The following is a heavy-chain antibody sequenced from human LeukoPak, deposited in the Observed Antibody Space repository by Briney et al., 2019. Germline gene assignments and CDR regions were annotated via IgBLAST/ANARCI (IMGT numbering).Heavy chain of an antibody. CDR3: ARQAISGYDPPPFDS. CDR2: LYYSGST. J-gene: IGHJ4*02. D-gene: IGHD5-12*01. V-gene: IGHV4-39*01. CDR1: GGSISSSTYY. Sequence: PSETLSLTCTVSGGSISSSTYYWGWIRQPPGKGLEWIGNLYYSGSTYYNPSLKSGATISVDTSKNQFSLKLSSVTAADTAVYYCARQAISGYDPPPFDSWGQGTLVTVSS.